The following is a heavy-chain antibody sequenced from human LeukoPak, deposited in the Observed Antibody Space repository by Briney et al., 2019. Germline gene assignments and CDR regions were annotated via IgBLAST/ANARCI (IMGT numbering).Heavy chain of an antibody. V-gene: IGHV4-39*01. CDR1: GGSISSSSYY. J-gene: IGHJ4*02. CDR3: ARLLLVGATRFDY. CDR2: IYYSGST. D-gene: IGHD1-26*01. Sequence: PSETLSLTCTVSGGSISSSSYYWGWLRQPPGKGLEWIGSIYYSGSTYYNPSLKSRVTISVDTSKNQFSLKLSSVTAADTAMYYCARLLLVGATRFDYWGQGTLVTVSS.